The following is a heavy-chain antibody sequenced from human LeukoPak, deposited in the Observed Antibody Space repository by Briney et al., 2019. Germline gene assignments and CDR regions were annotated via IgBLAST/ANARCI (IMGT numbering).Heavy chain of an antibody. D-gene: IGHD3-22*01. CDR2: IYYSGST. V-gene: IGHV4-59*01. Sequence: SETLSLTCTVPGGSISSYYWNWIRQPPGKGLEWIGYIYYSGSTNYNPSLKSRVTISVDTSKNQFSLKLSSVTAADTAVYYCARGADSSGYYSIFYFDYWGQGTLVTVSS. CDR3: ARGADSSGYYSIFYFDY. J-gene: IGHJ4*02. CDR1: GGSISSYY.